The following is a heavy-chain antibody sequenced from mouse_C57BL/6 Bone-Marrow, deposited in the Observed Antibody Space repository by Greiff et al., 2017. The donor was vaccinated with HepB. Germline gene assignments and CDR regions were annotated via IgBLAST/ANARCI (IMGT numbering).Heavy chain of an antibody. CDR2: IDPSDSYT. D-gene: IGHD2-4*01. CDR1: GYTFTSYW. CDR3: ARGLRRRGDYAMDY. Sequence: VQLQQSGAELVKPGASVKLSCKASGYTFTSYWMQWVKQRPGQGLEWIGEIDPSDSYTNYNQKFKGKATLTVDTSSSTAYMQLSSLTSEDSAVYYCARGLRRRGDYAMDYWGQGTSVTVSS. J-gene: IGHJ4*01. V-gene: IGHV1-50*01.